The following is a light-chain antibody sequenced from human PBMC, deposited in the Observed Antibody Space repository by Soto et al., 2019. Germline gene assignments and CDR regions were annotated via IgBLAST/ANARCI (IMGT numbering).Light chain of an antibody. CDR3: QQYGSSPT. V-gene: IGKV3-20*01. J-gene: IGKJ4*01. CDR1: QSVRSSF. Sequence: EIVLTQSPGTLSLSPGEGATLSCRASQSVRSSFLAWYQQKPGQAPSLLIYGASSRATGIPDRFSGGGSGKDCTLSITRLEPEDLAVYCCQQYGSSPTFGGGTKVEIK. CDR2: GAS.